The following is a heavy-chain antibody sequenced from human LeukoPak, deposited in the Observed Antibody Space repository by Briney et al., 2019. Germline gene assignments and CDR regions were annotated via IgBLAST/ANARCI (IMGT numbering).Heavy chain of an antibody. CDR1: GFTFSSYS. CDR3: AKVGYGDILTGYYYYFDY. D-gene: IGHD3-9*01. Sequence: GGSLRLSCAASGFTFSSYSMNWVRQAPGKGLEWVSYISSSSSTIYYADSVKGRFTISRDNAKNSLYLQMNSLRAEDTAVYYCAKVGYGDILTGYYYYFDYWGQGTLVTVSS. CDR2: ISSSSSTI. J-gene: IGHJ4*02. V-gene: IGHV3-48*01.